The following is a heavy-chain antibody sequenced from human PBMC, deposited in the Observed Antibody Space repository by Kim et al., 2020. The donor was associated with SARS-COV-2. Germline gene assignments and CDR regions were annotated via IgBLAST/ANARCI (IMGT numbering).Heavy chain of an antibody. CDR1: GGSISSSSYY. CDR3: ASDGEDSSGPIGGGDY. V-gene: IGHV4-39*01. Sequence: SETLSLTCTVSGGSISSSSYYWGWIRHPPGKGLEWIGSIYYSGSTYYNPSLKSRVTISVDTSKNQFSLKLSSVTAADTAVYYCASDGEDSSGPIGGGDY. D-gene: IGHD3-22*01. CDR2: IYYSGST. J-gene: IGHJ4*01.